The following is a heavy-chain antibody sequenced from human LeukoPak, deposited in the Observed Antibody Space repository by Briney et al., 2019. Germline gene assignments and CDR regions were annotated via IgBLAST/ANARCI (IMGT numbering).Heavy chain of an antibody. CDR2: IMPIFDTS. CDR1: GDNFSTYS. Sequence: ASVKVSCKASGDNFSTYSFSWVRQAPGQGLEWMGGIMPIFDTSNYAQKFQGRVTITADESTSTAYMELRSLTSEDTAVYYCARNTGQTSGYSYGFNYWGQGTLVTVSS. V-gene: IGHV1-69*13. D-gene: IGHD5-18*01. CDR3: ARNTGQTSGYSYGFNY. J-gene: IGHJ4*02.